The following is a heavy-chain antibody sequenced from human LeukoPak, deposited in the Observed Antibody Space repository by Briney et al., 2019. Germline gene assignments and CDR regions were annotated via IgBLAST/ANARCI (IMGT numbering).Heavy chain of an antibody. CDR1: GYTFTNYY. Sequence: GASVKVSCKASGYTFTNYYMYWVRQAPGQGLEWMGIINPSGGSTNYAQKFQGRVTVTRDTSTSTVYMEVSSLRSEDTAVYYCATTRAFDIWGQGTMVTVSS. V-gene: IGHV1-46*01. CDR2: INPSGGST. D-gene: IGHD1-14*01. CDR3: ATTRAFDI. J-gene: IGHJ3*02.